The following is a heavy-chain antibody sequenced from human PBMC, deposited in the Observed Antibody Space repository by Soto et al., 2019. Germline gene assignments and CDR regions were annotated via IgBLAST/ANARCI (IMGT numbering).Heavy chain of an antibody. D-gene: IGHD2-15*01. CDR1: GYIFTAYS. V-gene: IGHV1-46*01. Sequence: SVKVSCKTSGYIFTAYSMHWVRQAPGQGLEWMGVVNPSGGSAHYAQSFEGRVTLTRDTSTSTFYMELSSLRSEDTAVYYCAREENCRGGTCYSEYFHHWGQGTLVTVSS. CDR3: AREENCRGGTCYSEYFHH. CDR2: VNPSGGSA. J-gene: IGHJ1*01.